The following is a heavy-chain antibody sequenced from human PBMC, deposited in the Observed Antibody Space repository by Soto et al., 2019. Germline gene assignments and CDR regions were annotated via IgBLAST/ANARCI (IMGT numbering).Heavy chain of an antibody. D-gene: IGHD2-15*01. CDR1: GYIFTAYS. V-gene: IGHV1-46*01. Sequence: SVKVSCKTSGYIFTAYSMHWVRQAPGQGLEWMGVVNPSGGSAHYAQSFEGRVTLTRDTSTSTFYMELSSLRSEDTAVYYCAREENCRGGTCYSEYFHHWGQGTLVTVSS. CDR3: AREENCRGGTCYSEYFHH. CDR2: VNPSGGSA. J-gene: IGHJ1*01.